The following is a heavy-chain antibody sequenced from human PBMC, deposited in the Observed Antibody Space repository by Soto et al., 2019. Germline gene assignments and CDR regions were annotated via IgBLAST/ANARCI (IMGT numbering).Heavy chain of an antibody. CDR3: ARGVLGPGDYYYGMDV. CDR1: GFTFSNYD. Sequence: GSLRLSCAASGFTFSNYDMHWVRQAPVEGLEWVSGIGAASDTYYPVSVQGRFTVSRDNAKKSLYLQMNSLRAGDTAVYYCARGVLGPGDYYYGMDVFGQWTTVTVCS. CDR2: IGAASDT. V-gene: IGHV3-13*01. J-gene: IGHJ6*02. D-gene: IGHD7-27*01.